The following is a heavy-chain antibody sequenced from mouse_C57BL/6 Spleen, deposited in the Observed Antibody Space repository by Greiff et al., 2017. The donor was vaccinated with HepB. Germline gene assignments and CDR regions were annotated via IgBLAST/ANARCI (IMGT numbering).Heavy chain of an antibody. CDR1: GYTFPDYN. D-gene: IGHD2-3*01. CDR3: ARRGDGYYAY. Sequence: EVKLMESGPELVKPGASVKIPCKASGYTFPDYNMDWVKQSHGKSLEWIGDINPNNGGTIYNQKFKGKATLTVDKSSSTAYMELRSLTSEDTAVYYCARRGDGYYAYWGQGTLVTVSA. J-gene: IGHJ3*01. CDR2: INPNNGGT. V-gene: IGHV1-18*01.